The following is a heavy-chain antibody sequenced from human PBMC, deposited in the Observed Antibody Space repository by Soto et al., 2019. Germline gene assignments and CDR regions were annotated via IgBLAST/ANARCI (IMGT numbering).Heavy chain of an antibody. V-gene: IGHV5-51*01. Sequence: GESLKISCKGSGYSFTSYWIGWVRQMPGKGLEWMGIIYPGDSDTRYSPSFQGQVTISADKSISTAYLQWSSLKASDTAMYYCARLNVVATIYYYDGMDVWGQGTTVTVSS. CDR1: GYSFTSYW. J-gene: IGHJ6*02. CDR3: ARLNVVATIYYYDGMDV. CDR2: IYPGDSDT. D-gene: IGHD5-12*01.